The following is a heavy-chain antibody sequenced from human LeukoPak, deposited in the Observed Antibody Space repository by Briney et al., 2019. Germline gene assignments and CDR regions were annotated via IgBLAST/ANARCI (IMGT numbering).Heavy chain of an antibody. CDR3: ARVGSGYPGIGY. V-gene: IGHV3-74*01. CDR2: INSDGSST. CDR1: GFTFSSYA. D-gene: IGHD3-22*01. J-gene: IGHJ4*02. Sequence: GGSLRLSCAASGFTFSSYAMSWVRQAPGKGLAWVSRINSDGSSTSYADSVRGRFTISRDNAKNTLYLQMNSLRAEDTAVYYCARVGSGYPGIGYWGQGTLVTVSS.